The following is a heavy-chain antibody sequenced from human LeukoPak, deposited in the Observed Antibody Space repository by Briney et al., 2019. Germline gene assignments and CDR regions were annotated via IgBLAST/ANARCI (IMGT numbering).Heavy chain of an antibody. CDR3: ARSRERSYYYDSSGDYGFDY. CDR1: GGTFSSYA. J-gene: IGHJ4*02. D-gene: IGHD3-22*01. V-gene: IGHV1-69*05. Sequence: SVKVSCKASGGTFSSYAISWVRQAPGQGLEWMGGIIPIFGTANYAQKFQGRVTITTDESTSTAYMELSSLRSEDTAVYYCARSRERSYYYDSSGDYGFDYWGQGTLVTVSS. CDR2: IIPIFGTA.